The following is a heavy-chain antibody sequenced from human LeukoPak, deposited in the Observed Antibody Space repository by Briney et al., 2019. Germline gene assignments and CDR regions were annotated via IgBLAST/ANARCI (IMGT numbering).Heavy chain of an antibody. J-gene: IGHJ6*03. V-gene: IGHV4-34*01. CDR1: GGSFSGYY. D-gene: IGHD1-7*01. CDR3: ASRGELHSYYYYYYMDV. Sequence: SETLSLTCAVYGGSFSGYYWSWIRQPPGKGLEWIGSIYHSGSTYYNPSLKSRVTISVDTSKNQFSLKLSSVTAADTAVYYCASRGELHSYYYYYYMDVWGKGTTVTVSS. CDR2: IYHSGST.